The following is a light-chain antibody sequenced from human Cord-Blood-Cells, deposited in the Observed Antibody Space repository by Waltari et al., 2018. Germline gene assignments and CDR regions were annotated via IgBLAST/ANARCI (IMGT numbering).Light chain of an antibody. Sequence: DIQMTQSPSTLSASVGDRVTITCRDSQSISSWLAWYQQKPGKAPKLLIYKASSLESGVPSRFSGSGSGTEFTLTISSLQPDDFATYYCQQYNSYSPQFGQGTKVEIK. CDR1: QSISSW. V-gene: IGKV1-5*03. CDR2: KAS. J-gene: IGKJ1*01. CDR3: QQYNSYSPQ.